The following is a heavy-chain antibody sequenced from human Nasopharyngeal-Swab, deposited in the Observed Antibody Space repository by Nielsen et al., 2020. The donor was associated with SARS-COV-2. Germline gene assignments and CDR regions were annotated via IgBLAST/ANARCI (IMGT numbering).Heavy chain of an antibody. CDR2: IGTTGDT. J-gene: IGHJ6*02. D-gene: IGHD6-6*01. Sequence: GESLIPCCAARGFFLSSYDMHWGRQPTGKGLEWVSAIGTTGDTYYPGSVKGRFTISRENAKDSSYLQMNSLRAGDTAVYYCARAPYGQLARYYYYGMDVWGQGTTVTVSS. CDR1: GFFLSSYD. V-gene: IGHV3-13*01. CDR3: ARAPYGQLARYYYYGMDV.